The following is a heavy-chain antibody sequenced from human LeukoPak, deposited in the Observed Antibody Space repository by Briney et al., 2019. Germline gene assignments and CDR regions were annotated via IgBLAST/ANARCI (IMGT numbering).Heavy chain of an antibody. CDR3: AKFVRNWGGDY. V-gene: IGHV3-21*04. J-gene: IGHJ4*02. Sequence: GRSLRLSCAASGFTFSSYAMHWVRQAPGKGLEWVSSISSSSSYIYYADSVKGRFTISRDNSKNTLYLQMNSLRAEDTAVYYCAKFVRNWGGDYWGQGTLVTVSS. CDR2: ISSSSSYI. D-gene: IGHD7-27*01. CDR1: GFTFSSYA.